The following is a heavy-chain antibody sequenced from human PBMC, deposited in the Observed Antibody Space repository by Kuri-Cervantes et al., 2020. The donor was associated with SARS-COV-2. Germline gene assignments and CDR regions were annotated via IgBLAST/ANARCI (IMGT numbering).Heavy chain of an antibody. CDR1: GGSISSYY. CDR3: ARGGYDFWSDPQDQQYYMDV. Sequence: ESLKISCTVSGGSISSYYWSWIRQPPGKGLEWIGYIYYSGSTNYNPSLKRRVTISVDTSKNQFSLKLSTVTAADTAVYYCARGGYDFWSDPQDQQYYMDVWGKGTTVTVSS. CDR2: IYYSGST. J-gene: IGHJ6*03. V-gene: IGHV4-59*12. D-gene: IGHD3-3*01.